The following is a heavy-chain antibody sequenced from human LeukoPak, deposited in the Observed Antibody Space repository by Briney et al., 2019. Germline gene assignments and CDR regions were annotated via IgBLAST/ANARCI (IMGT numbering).Heavy chain of an antibody. D-gene: IGHD3-22*01. CDR1: GYTFSNYL. CDR2: IYPGDSDT. J-gene: IGHJ5*02. CDR3: ARQYYYDSSGYYPDWFDP. V-gene: IGHV5-51*01. Sequence: GESLKISCKGSGYTFSNYLIVWVRQMPGKGLEWMGIIYPGDSDTRYSPSFQGQVTISADKSISTAYLQWSSLKASDTAMYYCARQYYYDSSGYYPDWFDPWGQGTLVTVSS.